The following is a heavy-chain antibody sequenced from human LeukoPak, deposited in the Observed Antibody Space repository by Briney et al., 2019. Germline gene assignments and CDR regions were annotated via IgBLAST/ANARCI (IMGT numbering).Heavy chain of an antibody. CDR3: AKVVVVTTMFNYFDY. Sequence: GRSLRLSCAASGFTFSAYGMHWVRQAPGKGLEWVAVISYDETHKYYADSVKGRFTISRDNSKNTLYLQMNSLRAEDTAVYFCAKVVVVTTMFNYFDYWGQGTLVTVSS. V-gene: IGHV3-30*18. J-gene: IGHJ4*02. CDR2: ISYDETHK. CDR1: GFTFSAYG. D-gene: IGHD3-22*01.